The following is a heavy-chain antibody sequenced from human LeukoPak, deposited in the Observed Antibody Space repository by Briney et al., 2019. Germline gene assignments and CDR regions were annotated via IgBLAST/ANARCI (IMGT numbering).Heavy chain of an antibody. D-gene: IGHD3-10*01. Sequence: GGSLRLSCAASGFTFSSYSMNWVRQAPGKGREWVSYISSSSSTIYYADSVKGRFTISRDNAKNSLYLQMNSLRDEDTAVYYCARCSGSGSYYKADYWGQGTLVTVSS. CDR2: ISSSSSTI. CDR3: ARCSGSGSYYKADY. CDR1: GFTFSSYS. V-gene: IGHV3-48*02. J-gene: IGHJ4*02.